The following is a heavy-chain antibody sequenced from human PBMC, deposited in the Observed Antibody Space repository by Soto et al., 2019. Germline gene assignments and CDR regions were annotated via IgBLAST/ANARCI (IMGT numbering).Heavy chain of an antibody. J-gene: IGHJ4*02. D-gene: IGHD3-16*01. CDR3: ARDTGDYVWGTGYG. V-gene: IGHV1-18*01. CDR2: ISAYNGNT. CDR1: GYTFTSYG. Sequence: EASVKVSCKASGYTFTSYGISWVRQAPGQGLEWMGWISAYNGNTNYAQKLQGRVTMTTDTSTSTAYMELRSLRSDDTAVYYCARDTGDYVWGTGYGWGQGTLVTVSS.